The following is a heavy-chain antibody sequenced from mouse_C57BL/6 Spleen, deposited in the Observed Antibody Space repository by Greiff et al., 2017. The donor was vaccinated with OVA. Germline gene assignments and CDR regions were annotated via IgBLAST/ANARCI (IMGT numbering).Heavy chain of an antibody. D-gene: IGHD3-2*02. CDR2: IDPSDSYT. J-gene: IGHJ3*01. CDR3: ARSGSSGSWFAY. V-gene: IGHV1-50*01. CDR1: GYTFSSYW. Sequence: QVQLQQPGAELVKPGASVKLSCKASGYTFSSYWMQWVKQRPGQGLEWIGEIDPSDSYTNYNQKFKGKATLTVDTPSSTAYMQLSSLTSEDSAVYYCARSGSSGSWFAYWGQGTLVTVSA.